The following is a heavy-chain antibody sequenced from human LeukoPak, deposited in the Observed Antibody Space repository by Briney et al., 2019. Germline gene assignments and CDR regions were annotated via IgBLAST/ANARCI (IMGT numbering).Heavy chain of an antibody. CDR3: ARLIAVAGTLSFFDY. D-gene: IGHD6-19*01. CDR1: GGSISGYY. Sequence: SETLSLTCTVSGGSISGYYWSWIRQAPGKGLECIGYISYSGSTYYNISLKSRLTISVDTSKNQFSLKLNSVAAADTAVYYCARLIAVAGTLSFFDYWGHGILWTVSS. V-gene: IGHV4-59*08. CDR2: ISYSGST. J-gene: IGHJ4*01.